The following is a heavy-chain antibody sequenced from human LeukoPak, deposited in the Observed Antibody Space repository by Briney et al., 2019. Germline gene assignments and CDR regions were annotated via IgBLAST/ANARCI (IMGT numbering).Heavy chain of an antibody. CDR3: ARRTGYSSSWYYFDY. CDR1: GFTFSSYA. J-gene: IGHJ4*02. D-gene: IGHD6-13*01. Sequence: GGSLRLSCAASGFTFSSYAMTWVRQAPGKGLEWVSAVSGSGGSTYCAGSVKGRFTISRDSSKNTLYLQMNSLRTEDTAVYYCARRTGYSSSWYYFDYWGQGTLVTVSS. CDR2: VSGSGGST. V-gene: IGHV3-23*01.